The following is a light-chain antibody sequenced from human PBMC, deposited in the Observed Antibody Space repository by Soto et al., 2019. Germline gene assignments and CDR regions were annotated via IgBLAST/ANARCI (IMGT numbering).Light chain of an antibody. Sequence: EIVLTQSPGTLSLSPGETATLSCRASQSLSSNFLAWYQQKPGQAPKLLISGASSRATGIPDRFSGSGSGTDFTLTISRLEAEDFALYSCQQYGSSPGTFGQGTKLEIK. CDR3: QQYGSSPGT. J-gene: IGKJ2*02. V-gene: IGKV3-20*01. CDR2: GAS. CDR1: QSLSSNF.